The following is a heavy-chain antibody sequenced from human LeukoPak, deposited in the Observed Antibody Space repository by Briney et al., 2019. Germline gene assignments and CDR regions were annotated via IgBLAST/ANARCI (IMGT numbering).Heavy chain of an antibody. D-gene: IGHD5-18*01. CDR2: ISSVGSTI. CDR1: GFTFDNYE. J-gene: IGHJ4*02. Sequence: PGGSLRLSCAASGFTFDNYEMSWVRQAPGKGLEWVSYISSVGSTIYYADSVKGRFTISRDNAKNSLYLRMNSLRAEDTAVYYCARGTTVMVHFDYCGQGTLVTVSS. V-gene: IGHV3-48*03. CDR3: ARGTTVMVHFDY.